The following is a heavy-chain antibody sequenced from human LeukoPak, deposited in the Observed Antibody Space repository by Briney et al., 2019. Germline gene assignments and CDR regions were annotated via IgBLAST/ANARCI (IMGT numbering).Heavy chain of an antibody. V-gene: IGHV4-30-4*01. CDR2: IYYNGNT. CDR3: ARDPPAYGDYSRGYGMDV. D-gene: IGHD4-17*01. CDR1: GGSISSGDYY. J-gene: IGHJ6*04. Sequence: PSETLSLTCTVSGGSISSGDYYWSWIRQPPGKGLEWIGYIYYNGNTYYNPSLKSRITISIDTSKNQFSLKLSSVTAADTAVYFCARDPPAYGDYSRGYGMDVWGRGTTVIVSS.